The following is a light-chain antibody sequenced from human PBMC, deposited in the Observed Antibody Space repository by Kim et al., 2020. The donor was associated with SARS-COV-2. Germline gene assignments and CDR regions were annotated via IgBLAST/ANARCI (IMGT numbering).Light chain of an antibody. Sequence: QSAPTQARSVSGSPGQSVTISCTGTSSDVGGYNYVSWYQQHPGKAPKLMIYDVSKRPSGVPDRFSGSKSGNTASLTISGLQAEDEADYYCYSYAGSYTLYVFGTGTKVTVL. V-gene: IGLV2-11*01. CDR1: SSDVGGYNY. CDR2: DVS. CDR3: YSYAGSYTLYV. J-gene: IGLJ1*01.